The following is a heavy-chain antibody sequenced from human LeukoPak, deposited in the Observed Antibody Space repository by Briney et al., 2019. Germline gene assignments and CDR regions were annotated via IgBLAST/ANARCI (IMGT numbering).Heavy chain of an antibody. CDR1: GFSFSRHW. J-gene: IGHJ4*02. Sequence: GGSLRLSCAGSGFSFSRHWMNWVRQAPGKGLEWVSLLSGRGRHTNYADSVKGRFTISTDNSKNTLILQMNSLRADDTAVYYCAKSIMGTAGLLDNWGQGTLVTVSS. D-gene: IGHD5-18*01. CDR2: LSGRGRHT. V-gene: IGHV3-23*01. CDR3: AKSIMGTAGLLDN.